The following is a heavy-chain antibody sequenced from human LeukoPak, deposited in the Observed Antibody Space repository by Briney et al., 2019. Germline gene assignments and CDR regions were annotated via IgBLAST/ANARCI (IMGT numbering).Heavy chain of an antibody. CDR3: ARDHSGSHYYFDY. CDR2: IYDSGST. Sequence: SETLSLTCTVSGGSIRSSYYYWGWIRQPPGKGLEWIGSIYDSGSTYYNPSLKSRVTISVDTSKNQFSLKLSSVTAADTAVYYCARDHSGSHYYFDYWGQGTLVTVSS. J-gene: IGHJ4*02. D-gene: IGHD1-26*01. V-gene: IGHV4-39*07. CDR1: GGSIRSSYYY.